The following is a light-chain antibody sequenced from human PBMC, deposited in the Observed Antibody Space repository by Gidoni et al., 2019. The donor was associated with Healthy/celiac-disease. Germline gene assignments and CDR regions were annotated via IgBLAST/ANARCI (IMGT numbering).Light chain of an antibody. CDR1: QSVLYSSNNKNY. CDR3: QQYYSTPT. CDR2: WAS. V-gene: IGKV4-1*01. Sequence: DIGLPQRPDPLAVSLGERATINCKSSQSVLYSSNNKNYLAWYQQKPGQPPKRLIYWASTRESGVPDRFSGSGSGTDFTLTISSLQAEDVAVYYCQQYYSTPTFGGGTKVEIK. J-gene: IGKJ4*01.